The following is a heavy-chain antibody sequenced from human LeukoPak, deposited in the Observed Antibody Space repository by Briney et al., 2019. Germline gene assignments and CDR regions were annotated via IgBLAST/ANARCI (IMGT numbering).Heavy chain of an antibody. D-gene: IGHD3-9*01. CDR2: IYHSGST. J-gene: IGHJ4*02. Sequence: PSETLSLTCTVSGGSISSGGYSWSWIRQPPGKGLEWIGYIYHSGSTYYNPSLKSRVTISVDRSKNQFSLKLSSVTAADTAVYYCARGYYDILTGYYHFDYWGQGTLVTVSS. CDR3: ARGYYDILTGYYHFDY. CDR1: GGSISSGGYS. V-gene: IGHV4-30-2*01.